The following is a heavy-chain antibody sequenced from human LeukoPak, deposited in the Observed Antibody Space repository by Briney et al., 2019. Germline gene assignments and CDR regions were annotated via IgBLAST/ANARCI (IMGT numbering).Heavy chain of an antibody. J-gene: IGHJ4*02. CDR3: ARDRDYPRDQFDH. Sequence: GGSLRLSCAASGFTFGTYAMGWVRQAPGKGLEWVSSISGNGGSPWYADSVRGRSTISRDNSKNTVYLQMKSLRAEDTALYFCARDRDYPRDQFDHWGQGTLVTVSS. CDR1: GFTFGTYA. CDR2: ISGNGGSP. D-gene: IGHD4-17*01. V-gene: IGHV3-23*01.